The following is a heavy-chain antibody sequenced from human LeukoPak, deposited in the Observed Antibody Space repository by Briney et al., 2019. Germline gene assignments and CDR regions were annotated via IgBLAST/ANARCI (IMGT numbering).Heavy chain of an antibody. Sequence: GRSLRLXCAASGFTYSSYGMHWVRRAPGKGLESVAVIWYDGSNKYYADSVKGRFTISRDNSKNTLYLQMNSLRAEDTAVYYCAKEKMATIYYFDYWGQGTLVTVSS. V-gene: IGHV3-33*06. D-gene: IGHD5-24*01. CDR1: GFTYSSYG. CDR2: IWYDGSNK. J-gene: IGHJ4*02. CDR3: AKEKMATIYYFDY.